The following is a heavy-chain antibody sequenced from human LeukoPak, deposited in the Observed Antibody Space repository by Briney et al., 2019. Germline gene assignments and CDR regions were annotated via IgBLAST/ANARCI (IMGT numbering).Heavy chain of an antibody. CDR2: IYYNGNN. CDR1: GGPISNYY. V-gene: IGHV4-59*08. CDR3: ARHSETCSGAYCFLDYCDY. J-gene: IGHJ4*02. Sequence: SDTLSFPCTVSGGPISNYYWRWLRQPPRKGLEWIGYIYYNGNNGYNPSLRNRLTMSVDTPKNHFSLRLSSVPAADTAGYFHARHSETCSGAYCFLDYCDYWGQGILVTVSS. D-gene: IGHD2-15*01.